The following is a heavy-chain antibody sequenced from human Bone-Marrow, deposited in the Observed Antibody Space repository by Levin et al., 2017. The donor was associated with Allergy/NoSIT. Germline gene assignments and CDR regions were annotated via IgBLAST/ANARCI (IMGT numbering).Heavy chain of an antibody. D-gene: IGHD5-18*01. J-gene: IGHJ6*02. CDR2: INSDGSST. Sequence: GGSLRLSCAASGFTFSSYWMHWVRQAPGKGLVWVSRINSDGSSTSYADSVKGRFTISRDNAKNTLYLQMNSLRAEDMAVYYCARDPSYLYSYGYAKLYYDYYGMDVWGQGTTVTVSS. V-gene: IGHV3-74*01. CDR1: GFTFSSYW. CDR3: ARDPSYLYSYGYAKLYYDYYGMDV.